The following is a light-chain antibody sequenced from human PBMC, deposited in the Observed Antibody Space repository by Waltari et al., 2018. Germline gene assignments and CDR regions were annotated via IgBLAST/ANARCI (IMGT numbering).Light chain of an antibody. CDR3: SSYTSSSTLDVV. CDR2: DVS. J-gene: IGLJ2*01. CDR1: SSAVGAYNY. Sequence: QSALTPPASVSGSPGQSITISCPGTSSAVGAYNYAPWSQPHPGKAPKLMIYDVSKRPSGVSNRFSGSKSGNTASLTISGLQAEDEADYYCSSYTSSSTLDVVFGGGTKLTVL. V-gene: IGLV2-14*01.